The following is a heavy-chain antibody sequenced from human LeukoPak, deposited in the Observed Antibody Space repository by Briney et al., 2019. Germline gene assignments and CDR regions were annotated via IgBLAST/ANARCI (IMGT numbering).Heavy chain of an antibody. CDR2: IYSGGST. D-gene: IGHD3-10*01. CDR1: EFTVSSNY. CDR3: ARDRVAFYYYGSGSYYYDAFDI. Sequence: GGSLRLSCAASEFTVSSNYMSWVRQAPGKGLEWVSVIYSGGSTYYADSVKGRFTISRDNAKNSLYLQMNSLRDEDTAVYYCARDRVAFYYYGSGSYYYDAFDIWGQGTMVTVSS. J-gene: IGHJ3*02. V-gene: IGHV3-53*01.